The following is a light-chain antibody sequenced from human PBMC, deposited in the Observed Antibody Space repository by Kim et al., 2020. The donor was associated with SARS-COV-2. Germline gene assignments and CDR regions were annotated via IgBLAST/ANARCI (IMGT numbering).Light chain of an antibody. V-gene: IGKV1-9*01. CDR3: QQLNSYPT. CDR1: QGISSY. CDR2: AAS. Sequence: SASVGDRVTITCRASQGISSYLAWYQQKPGKAPKLLIYAASTLQSGVPSRFSGSGSGTEFTLTISSPQPEDFATYYCQQLNSYPTFGPGTKVDIK. J-gene: IGKJ3*01.